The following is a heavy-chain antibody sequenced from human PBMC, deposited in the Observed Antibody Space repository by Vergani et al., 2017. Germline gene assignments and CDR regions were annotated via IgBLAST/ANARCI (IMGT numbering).Heavy chain of an antibody. Sequence: QLQLQESGPGLVKPSETLSLTCTVSGGSISSSSYYWGWIRQPPGKGLEWIGSIYYSGSTYYNPSLKSRVTISVDTSKNQFSLKLSSVTAADTAVYYCAREKLHIVVLTAIRWFDPWGQGTLVTVSS. CDR1: GGSISSSSYY. CDR2: IYYSGST. V-gene: IGHV4-39*07. D-gene: IGHD2-21*02. J-gene: IGHJ5*02. CDR3: AREKLHIVVLTAIRWFDP.